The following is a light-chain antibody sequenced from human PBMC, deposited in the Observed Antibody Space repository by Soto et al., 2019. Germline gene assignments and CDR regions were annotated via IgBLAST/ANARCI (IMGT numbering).Light chain of an antibody. CDR2: GAF. CDR1: QSVGSY. Sequence: EFVLTQSPGTLSLSPGERATLSCRASQSVGSYLAWYQQKPGQAPRLLIYGAFNRATGIPDRFSGGGSGTDFTLTITRLEPEDFAVYYCQYYGNSPLTFGQGTKVDIK. V-gene: IGKV3-20*01. J-gene: IGKJ1*01. CDR3: QYYGNSPLT.